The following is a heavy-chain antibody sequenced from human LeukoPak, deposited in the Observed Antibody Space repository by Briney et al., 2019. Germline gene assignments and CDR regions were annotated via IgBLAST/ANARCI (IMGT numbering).Heavy chain of an antibody. V-gene: IGHV3-7*04. CDR2: IKQDGSEK. J-gene: IGHJ2*01. CDR3: ARGAPFKDSSGYYYSGYFDL. Sequence: GGSLRLSCAASGFTFSSYWMSWVRQAPGKGLEWVANIKQDGSEKYYEDSVKGRFTISRDNAKNSLYLQMNSLRAEDTAVYYCARGAPFKDSSGYYYSGYFDLWGRGTLVTVSS. D-gene: IGHD3-22*01. CDR1: GFTFSSYW.